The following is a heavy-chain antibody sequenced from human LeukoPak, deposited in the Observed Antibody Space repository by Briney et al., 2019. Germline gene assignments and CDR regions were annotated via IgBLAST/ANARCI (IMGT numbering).Heavy chain of an antibody. Sequence: GASVKVSCKASGGTFSSYAISWVRQAPGQGLEWMGGIIPIFGTANYAQKFQGRVTITADKSTSTAYMELSSLRSEDTAVYYCARDPLRLGELSTYWGQGTLVIVSS. J-gene: IGHJ4*02. D-gene: IGHD3-16*02. CDR2: IIPIFGTA. V-gene: IGHV1-69*06. CDR3: ARDPLRLGELSTY. CDR1: GGTFSSYA.